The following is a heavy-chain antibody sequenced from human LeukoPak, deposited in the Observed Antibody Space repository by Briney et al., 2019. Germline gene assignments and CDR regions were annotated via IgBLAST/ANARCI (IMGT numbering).Heavy chain of an antibody. V-gene: IGHV3-7*01. CDR3: ARPYSIAAAGTFDS. CDR1: GFIFSSYW. CDR2: IKQDGSEK. D-gene: IGHD6-13*01. Sequence: PGGSLRLSCAASGFIFSSYWMSWVRQAPGKGLEWVANIKQDGSEKYYVDSVKGRFTISRDNAKNSLYLQMNSLRVEDTAVYYCARPYSIAAAGTFDSWGQGTLVTVSS. J-gene: IGHJ4*02.